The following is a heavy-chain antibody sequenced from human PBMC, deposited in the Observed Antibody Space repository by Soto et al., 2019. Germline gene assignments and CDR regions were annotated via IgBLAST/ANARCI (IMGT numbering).Heavy chain of an antibody. Sequence: ASVKVSCKASGGTFSSYAISWVRQAPGQGLEWMGGIIPIFGTANYAQKFQGRVTITADESTSTAYMELSSLRSEDTAVYYCARASLAYYDSSGYSLDYWGQGTLVTVSS. CDR1: GGTFSSYA. CDR3: ARASLAYYDSSGYSLDY. V-gene: IGHV1-69*13. CDR2: IIPIFGTA. J-gene: IGHJ4*02. D-gene: IGHD3-22*01.